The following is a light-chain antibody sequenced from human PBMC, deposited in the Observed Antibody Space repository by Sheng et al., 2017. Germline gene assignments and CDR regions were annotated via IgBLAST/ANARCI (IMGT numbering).Light chain of an antibody. CDR3: HVWDSSTAVV. CDR1: NIRSKD. CDR2: RGS. Sequence: SYELTQPLSVLVALGQTARITCGGNNIRSKDVHWYQQKPGQAPVLVIYRGSYRPSGIPERFSGSNSGNTATLAISRAQAGDEADYYCHVWDSSTAVVLGAGTKVTVL. V-gene: IGLV3-9*01. J-gene: IGLJ1*01.